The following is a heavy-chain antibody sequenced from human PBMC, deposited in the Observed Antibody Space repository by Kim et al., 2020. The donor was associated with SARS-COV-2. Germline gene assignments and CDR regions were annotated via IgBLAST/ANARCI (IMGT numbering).Heavy chain of an antibody. CDR3: ARGDYEDCMDV. V-gene: IGHV3-33*01. J-gene: IGHJ6*02. CDR2: IWYDGSNK. Sequence: GGSLRLSCAASGFTFSSYGMHWVRQAPGKGLEWVAVIWYDGSNKYYADSVKGRFTISRDNSKNTLYLQMNSLRAEDTAVYYCARGDYEDCMDVWGQGTTVTVSS. CDR1: GFTFSSYG. D-gene: IGHD4-17*01.